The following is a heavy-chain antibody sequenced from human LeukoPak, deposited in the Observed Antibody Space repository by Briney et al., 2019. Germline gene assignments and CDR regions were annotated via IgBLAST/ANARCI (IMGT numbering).Heavy chain of an antibody. CDR3: AKDRISSGFDY. J-gene: IGHJ4*02. D-gene: IGHD3-22*01. Sequence: SGGSLRLSCAASGFTFSDYPMHWVRQAPGKGLEWVAITAYDGSNKFYTESVKGRFTISRDNSKNTLYLQMNSLRAEDTAVYYCAKDRISSGFDYWGQGTLVTVSS. CDR1: GFTFSDYP. V-gene: IGHV3-30-3*01. CDR2: TAYDGSNK.